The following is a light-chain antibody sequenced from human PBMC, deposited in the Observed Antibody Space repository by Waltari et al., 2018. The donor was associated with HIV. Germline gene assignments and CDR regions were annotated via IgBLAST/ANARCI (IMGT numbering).Light chain of an antibody. CDR2: SNN. V-gene: IGLV1-44*01. CDR3: AAWDDSLNGFWV. Sequence: QSVLTQPPSASGTPGQRVTISCSGSSSSIGRNTVNWFQQLPVTAPKLLIYSNNQRPSGVPDRFSGSKSGTSASLAISGLQSEDEADYYCAAWDDSLNGFWVFGGGTKLTVL. J-gene: IGLJ3*02. CDR1: SSSIGRNT.